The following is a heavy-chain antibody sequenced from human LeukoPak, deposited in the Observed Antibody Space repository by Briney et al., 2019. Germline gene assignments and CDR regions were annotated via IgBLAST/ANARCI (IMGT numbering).Heavy chain of an antibody. CDR3: ARRIIAAAGNYYYYYMDV. D-gene: IGHD6-13*01. V-gene: IGHV4-34*01. J-gene: IGHJ6*03. CDR1: GGSLSGYY. CDR2: INHSGST. Sequence: SETLSLTCGVYGGSLSGYYWSWIRQPPEKGLEWIGEINHSGSTNYNPSLKSRVTISVDTSKNQFSLKLSSVTAADTAVYYCARRIIAAAGNYYYYYMDVWGKGTTVTISS.